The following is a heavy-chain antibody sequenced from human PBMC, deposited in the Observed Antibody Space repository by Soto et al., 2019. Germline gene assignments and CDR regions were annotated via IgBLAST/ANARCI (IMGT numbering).Heavy chain of an antibody. D-gene: IGHD6-13*01. CDR2: IHHSGSA. Sequence: QVQLQESGPGLVRPSGTVSLTCAVSGLSISSGDWWSWVRQPPGKGLEWIGEIHHSGSANYNPSLKSRVTLSVVPSKDLFSLTLISVTAADTSFYYCARDQGSHPGDWGQGTLVSFSS. CDR3: ARDQGSHPGD. CDR1: GLSISSGDW. J-gene: IGHJ4*02. V-gene: IGHV4-4*02.